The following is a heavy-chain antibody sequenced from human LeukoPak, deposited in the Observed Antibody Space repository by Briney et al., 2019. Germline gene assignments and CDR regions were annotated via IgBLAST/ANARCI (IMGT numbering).Heavy chain of an antibody. D-gene: IGHD1-20*01. CDR3: ARNALTAPHYYYMDV. Sequence: PSETLSLTCTVSGGSISGYYWNWIRQPPGKGLEWIGYIYYSGSTIYNPSLKSRVTISLDTSKNQFSLKLSSVTAADTAVYYCARNALTAPHYYYMDVWGKGTTVTVSS. CDR2: IYYSGST. J-gene: IGHJ6*03. V-gene: IGHV4-59*01. CDR1: GGSISGYY.